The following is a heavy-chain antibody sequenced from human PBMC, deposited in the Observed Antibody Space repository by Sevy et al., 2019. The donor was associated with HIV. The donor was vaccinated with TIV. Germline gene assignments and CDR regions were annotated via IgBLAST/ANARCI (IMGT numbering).Heavy chain of an antibody. CDR2: INYNGHI. Sequence: SETLSLTCTVSGGSITSLYWNWIRQPPGKGLDWIANINYNGHINYNPSLKSRVTLSLDTSKNQCSRRLSSVTAADTAMYYCAGEDAWGRGYSWGQGTLVTVSS. V-gene: IGHV4-59*08. CDR3: AGEDAWGRGYS. D-gene: IGHD1-26*01. CDR1: GGSITSLY. J-gene: IGHJ4*02.